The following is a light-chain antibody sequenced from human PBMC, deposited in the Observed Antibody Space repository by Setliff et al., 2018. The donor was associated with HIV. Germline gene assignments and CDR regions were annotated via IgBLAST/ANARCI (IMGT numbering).Light chain of an antibody. J-gene: IGLJ1*01. CDR3: SSYTSSTTYV. CDR1: SSDVGSYNL. Sequence: QSALAQPASVSGSPGQSITISCTGTSSDVGSYNLVSWYQQHPGKAPKVMIYDVSQRPSGVSNRFSGSKSGNTASLTISGLQAEDEADYYCSSYTSSTTYVFGPGTKVTVL. V-gene: IGLV2-14*02. CDR2: DVS.